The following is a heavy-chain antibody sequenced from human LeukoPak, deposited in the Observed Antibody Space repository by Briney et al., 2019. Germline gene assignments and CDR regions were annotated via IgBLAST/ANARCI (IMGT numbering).Heavy chain of an antibody. CDR3: ARENSNYRVVDY. J-gene: IGHJ4*02. V-gene: IGHV1-46*01. Sequence: GASVKVSCRASGYTFTSYYMHWVRQAPGQGLEWMGIINPSGGSTSYAQKFQGRVTTTRDTSTSTVYMELSSLRSEDTAVYYCARENSNYRVVDYWGQGTLVTVSS. CDR2: INPSGGST. CDR1: GYTFTSYY. D-gene: IGHD4-11*01.